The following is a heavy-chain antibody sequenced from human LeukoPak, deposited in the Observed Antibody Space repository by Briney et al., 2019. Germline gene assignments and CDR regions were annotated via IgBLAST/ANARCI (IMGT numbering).Heavy chain of an antibody. CDR1: GYTFTSYD. CDR3: AREWGQRAVAGYDAFDI. Sequence: ASVKVSCKASGYTFTSYDINWVRQAPGQGLEWMGWISAYNGNTNYAQKLQGRVTMTTDTSTSTAYMELRSLRSDDTAVYYCAREWGQRAVAGYDAFDIWGQGTMVTVSS. V-gene: IGHV1-18*01. J-gene: IGHJ3*02. CDR2: ISAYNGNT. D-gene: IGHD6-19*01.